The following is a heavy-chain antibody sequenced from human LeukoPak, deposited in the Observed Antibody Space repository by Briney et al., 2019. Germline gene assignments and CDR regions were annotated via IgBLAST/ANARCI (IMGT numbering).Heavy chain of an antibody. CDR1: GYTLTELS. J-gene: IGHJ4*02. V-gene: IGHV1-24*01. CDR2: FDPEDGET. Sequence: ASVKVSCKVSGYTLTELSMHWVRQAPGKGLEWMGGFDPEDGETIYAQKFQGRVTMTEDTSTDTAYMELSSLRSEDTAVYYCATIDGHYDSSGYWGPGTLVIVSS. D-gene: IGHD3-22*01. CDR3: ATIDGHYDSSGY.